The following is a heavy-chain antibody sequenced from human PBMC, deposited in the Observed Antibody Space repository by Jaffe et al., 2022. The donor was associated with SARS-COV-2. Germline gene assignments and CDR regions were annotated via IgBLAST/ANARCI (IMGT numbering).Heavy chain of an antibody. CDR1: GYTFTGYY. CDR2: INPNSGGT. Sequence: QVQLVQSGAEVKKPGASVKVSCKASGYTFTGYYMHWVRQAPGQGLEWMGWINPNSGGTNYAQKFQGRVTMTRDTSISTAYMELSRLRSDDTAVYYCARGYYYDSSGYVWFDPWGQGTLVTVSS. D-gene: IGHD3-22*01. CDR3: ARGYYYDSSGYVWFDP. V-gene: IGHV1-2*02. J-gene: IGHJ5*02.